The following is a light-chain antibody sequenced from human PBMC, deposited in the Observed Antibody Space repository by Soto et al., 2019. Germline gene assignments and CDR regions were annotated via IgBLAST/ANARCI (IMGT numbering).Light chain of an antibody. CDR3: QQYDSSPRT. Sequence: MVLTQSPGTLSLSPGDRATLSCRASQSVSSSYLAWYQQKPGQAPRPLIYGVSSRATGIPDRFSGSGSGTDFTLTISRLEPEDFAVYYCQQYDSSPRTFGQGTKVDI. J-gene: IGKJ1*01. CDR2: GVS. CDR1: QSVSSSY. V-gene: IGKV3-20*01.